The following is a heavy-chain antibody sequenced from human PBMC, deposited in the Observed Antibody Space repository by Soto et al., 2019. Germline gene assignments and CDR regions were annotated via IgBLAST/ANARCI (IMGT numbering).Heavy chain of an antibody. V-gene: IGHV1-18*04. Sequence: QVQLVQSGAWVKKPGASVKVSCKASGYTFTSYGISWVRQAPGQGLEWMGWISAYNGNTNHAQKLQGRGTMSTDTSTSTAYMELRSLRSDDTAVYYCARGEDCSSTSCRYGVYWGQGTLVTVSS. J-gene: IGHJ4*02. CDR3: ARGEDCSSTSCRYGVY. D-gene: IGHD2-2*01. CDR1: GYTFTSYG. CDR2: ISAYNGNT.